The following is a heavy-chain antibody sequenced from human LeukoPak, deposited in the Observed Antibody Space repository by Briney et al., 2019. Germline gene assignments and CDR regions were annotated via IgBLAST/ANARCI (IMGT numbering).Heavy chain of an antibody. CDR2: FDPEDGET. CDR3: ATGGDYGYYYYYYGMDV. J-gene: IGHJ6*02. D-gene: IGHD4-17*01. V-gene: IGHV1-24*01. CDR1: GYTLTELS. Sequence: ASVKVPCKVSGYTLTELSMHWVRQAPGKGLEWMGGFDPEDGETIYAQKFQGRVTMTEDTSTDTAYMELSSLRSEDTAVYYCATGGDYGYYYYYYGMDVWGQGTTVTVSS.